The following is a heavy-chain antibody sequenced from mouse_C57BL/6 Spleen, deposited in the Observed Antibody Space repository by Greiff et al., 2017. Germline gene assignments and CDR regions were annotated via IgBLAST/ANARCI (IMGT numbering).Heavy chain of an antibody. V-gene: IGHV14-4*01. CDR1: GFNIKDDY. D-gene: IGHD1-1*01. J-gene: IGHJ2*01. CDR3: THRVYGSRDY. CDR2: IDPENGDT. Sequence: EVKLMESGAELVRPGASVKLSCTASGFNIKDDYMHWVKQRPEQGLEWIGWIDPENGDTEYASKFQGKATITADTSSNTAYLQLSSLTSEDTAVYYCTHRVYGSRDYWGQGTTLTVSS.